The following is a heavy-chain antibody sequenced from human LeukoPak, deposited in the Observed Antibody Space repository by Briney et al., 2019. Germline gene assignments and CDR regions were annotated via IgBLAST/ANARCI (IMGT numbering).Heavy chain of an antibody. D-gene: IGHD1-26*01. CDR1: GFTFSSYA. Sequence: GGSLRLSCAASGFTFSSYAMNRVRQAPGKGLEWISYISSGATTTYYADSVKGRFTISRDNAGNSLYLQINSLRVDDTAVYYCAKGTVGAKYWGQGTLVIVSS. J-gene: IGHJ4*02. CDR3: AKGTVGAKY. CDR2: ISSGATTT. V-gene: IGHV3-48*04.